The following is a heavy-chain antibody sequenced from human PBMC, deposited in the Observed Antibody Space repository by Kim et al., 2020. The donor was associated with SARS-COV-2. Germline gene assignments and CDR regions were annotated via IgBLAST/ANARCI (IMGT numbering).Heavy chain of an antibody. D-gene: IGHD3-9*01. CDR2: ISSSSSYI. Sequence: GGSLRLSCAASGFTFSSYSMNWVRQAPGKGLEWVSSISSSSSYIYYADSVKGRFTISRDNAKNSLYLQMNSLRAEDTAVYYCARGKAGYDILTGVPPLDYWGQGTLVTVSS. CDR3: ARGKAGYDILTGVPPLDY. V-gene: IGHV3-21*01. J-gene: IGHJ4*02. CDR1: GFTFSSYS.